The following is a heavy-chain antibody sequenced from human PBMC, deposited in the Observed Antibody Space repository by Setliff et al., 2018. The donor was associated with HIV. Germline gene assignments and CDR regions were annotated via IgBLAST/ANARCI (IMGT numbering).Heavy chain of an antibody. Sequence: GGSLRLSCEAFSSYAMHWVRQAPGKGLVWVAVISYDGSNKYYADSVKGRFTISRDNVKNSLYLQMDSLRAEDAAVYYCARARRNYYGSGPYYKPKGEDSWGQGTLVTVS. D-gene: IGHD3-10*01. V-gene: IGHV3-30*04. CDR2: ISYDGSNK. CDR1: SSYA. CDR3: ARARRNYYGSGPYYKPKGEDS. J-gene: IGHJ4*02.